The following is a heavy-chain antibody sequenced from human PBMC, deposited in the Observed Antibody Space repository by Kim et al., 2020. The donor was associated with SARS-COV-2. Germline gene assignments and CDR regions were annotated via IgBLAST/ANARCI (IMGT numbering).Heavy chain of an antibody. D-gene: IGHD3-22*01. Sequence: VKGRFTIARDDSKNTQYLQMNSLKTEDTAVYYCTTEPNYYDSSGYYLFDYWGQGTLVTVSS. V-gene: IGHV3-15*01. J-gene: IGHJ4*02. CDR3: TTEPNYYDSSGYYLFDY.